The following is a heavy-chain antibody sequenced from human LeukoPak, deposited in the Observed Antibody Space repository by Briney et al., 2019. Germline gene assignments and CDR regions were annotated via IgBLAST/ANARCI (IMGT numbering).Heavy chain of an antibody. CDR1: GFTFSSYG. CDR3: ARARGSYYVFDY. V-gene: IGHV3-30*02. J-gene: IGHJ4*02. CDR2: IRYDGSNK. D-gene: IGHD1-26*01. Sequence: GGSLRLSCAASGFTFSSYGMHWVRQAPGKGLEWVAFIRYDGSNKYYADSVKGRFTISRDNSKNTLYLQMNSLRAEDTAVYYCARARGSYYVFDYWGQGTLVTVSS.